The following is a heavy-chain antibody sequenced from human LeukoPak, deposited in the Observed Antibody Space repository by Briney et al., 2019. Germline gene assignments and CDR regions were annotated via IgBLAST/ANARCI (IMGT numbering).Heavy chain of an antibody. J-gene: IGHJ5*02. CDR1: GGSITDHY. Sequence: SETLSLTCTVSGGSITDHYWTWIRQPPRQGLEWIGYISSSGSTSYGPSLVSRVTISLDTSKNQVSLKVRSVTAADTAMYFCTRGHYDLAPWGQGILVTVSS. CDR3: TRGHYDLAP. V-gene: IGHV4-59*11. CDR2: ISSSGST. D-gene: IGHD4-17*01.